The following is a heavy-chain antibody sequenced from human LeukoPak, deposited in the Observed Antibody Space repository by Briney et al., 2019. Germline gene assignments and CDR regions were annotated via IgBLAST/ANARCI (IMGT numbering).Heavy chain of an antibody. CDR1: GGSISSYY. V-gene: IGHV4-4*07. D-gene: IGHD4-17*01. CDR3: ARDVSQYGDPDLGGFDP. Sequence: PSETLSLTCTVSGGSISSYYWSWIRQPAGKGLEWIGRIYTSGSTNYNPSPKSRVTMSVDTSKNQFSLKLSSVTAADTAVYYCARDVSQYGDPDLGGFDPWGQGTLVTVSS. J-gene: IGHJ5*02. CDR2: IYTSGST.